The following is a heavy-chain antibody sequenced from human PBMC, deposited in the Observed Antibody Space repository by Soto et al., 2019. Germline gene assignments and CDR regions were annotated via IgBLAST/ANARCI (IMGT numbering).Heavy chain of an antibody. V-gene: IGHV1-18*01. CDR3: AKNGKPPYYFYGLDV. J-gene: IGHJ6*02. Sequence: QGQLVQSGGEVKKPGASVKVSCKASGYTFSRYGISWVRQAPGQGLEWMGWISGYNGDTNSAQKFQGRVTMTKNATTTTAYLELRGLTSDDTAIYYCAKNGKPPYYFYGLDVWGQGTTVTVSS. CDR1: GYTFSRYG. D-gene: IGHD1-26*01. CDR2: ISGYNGDT.